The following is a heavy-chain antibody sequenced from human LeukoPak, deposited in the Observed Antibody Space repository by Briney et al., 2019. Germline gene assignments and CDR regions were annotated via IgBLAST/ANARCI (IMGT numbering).Heavy chain of an antibody. CDR3: ARDPYCSGGSCYYSGGNY. J-gene: IGHJ4*02. D-gene: IGHD2-15*01. V-gene: IGHV1-2*02. CDR2: INPNSGGT. CDR1: GYTFTRYY. Sequence: ASVKVSCKASGYTFTRYYMHWVRQAPGQGLEWMGWINPNSGGTNYAQKFQGRVTMTRDTSISTAYMELSRLRSDDTAVYYCARDPYCSGGSCYYSGGNYWGQGTLVTVSS.